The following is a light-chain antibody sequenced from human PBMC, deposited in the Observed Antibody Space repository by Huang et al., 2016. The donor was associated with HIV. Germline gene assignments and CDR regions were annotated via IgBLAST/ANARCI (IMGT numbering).Light chain of an antibody. CDR1: QSVTSN. J-gene: IGKJ1*01. V-gene: IGKV3-15*01. CDR3: QHYNNWPWWT. CDR2: SAS. Sequence: EVVMTQSPAILSGSPGERATHSCRASQSVTSNLAWYQQEPCQGPGLLIYSASTRATGIPARFSGSGSGTEFTLTISSLQSEDFAVYYCQHYNNWPWWTFGQGTKVEIK.